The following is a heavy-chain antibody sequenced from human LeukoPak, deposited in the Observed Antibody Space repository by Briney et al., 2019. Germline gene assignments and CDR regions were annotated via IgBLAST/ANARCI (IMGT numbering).Heavy chain of an antibody. CDR3: ARGRGVVTAHYFDY. Sequence: SETLSLTCAVYGGSFSGYYWSWIRQPPGKGLEWIGEINHSGSTNYNPSLKSRVTISVDTSKNQFSLKLSSVTAADTAVYYCARGRGVVTAHYFDYWGQGTLVTVSS. J-gene: IGHJ4*02. CDR2: INHSGST. V-gene: IGHV4-34*01. CDR1: GGSFSGYY. D-gene: IGHD4-23*01.